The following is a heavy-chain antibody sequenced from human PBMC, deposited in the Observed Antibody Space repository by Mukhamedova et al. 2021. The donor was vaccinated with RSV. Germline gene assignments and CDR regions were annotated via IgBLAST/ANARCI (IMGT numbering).Heavy chain of an antibody. J-gene: IGHJ3*02. CDR2: IIPILGIA. D-gene: IGHD1-26*01. Sequence: GRIIPILGIANYAQKFQGRVTITADKSTSTAYMELSSLRSEDTAVYYCARLARGASDIWGQGTMVTVSS. CDR3: ARLARGASDI. V-gene: IGHV1-69*02.